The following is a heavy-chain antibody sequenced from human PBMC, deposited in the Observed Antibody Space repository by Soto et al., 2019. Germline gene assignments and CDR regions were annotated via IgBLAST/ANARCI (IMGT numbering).Heavy chain of an antibody. V-gene: IGHV1-3*01. CDR2: IYAGNGNT. CDR3: ARAVAVAADFDY. CDR1: GYTFAGYA. D-gene: IGHD6-19*01. J-gene: IGHJ4*02. Sequence: ASVKVSFKASGYTFAGYAMHLGRQAPGQRLEWMGWIYAGNGNTKYSQKFQGRVTITRDTSASTAYMELSSLRSEDTAVYYCARAVAVAADFDYWGQGTLVTV.